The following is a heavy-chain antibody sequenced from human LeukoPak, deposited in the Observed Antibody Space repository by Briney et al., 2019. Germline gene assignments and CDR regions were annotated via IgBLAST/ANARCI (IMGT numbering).Heavy chain of an antibody. Sequence: GGSLRLSCAASGFTFSSYAMSWVRQAPGKGLEWVSAISGSGGSTYYADSVKGRFTISRDNSKNTLYLQMNSLRAEDTAVYYCAKARSSSWHLDYMDVWGKGSTVTVSS. J-gene: IGHJ6*03. CDR3: AKARSSSWHLDYMDV. CDR2: ISGSGGST. D-gene: IGHD6-13*01. V-gene: IGHV3-23*01. CDR1: GFTFSSYA.